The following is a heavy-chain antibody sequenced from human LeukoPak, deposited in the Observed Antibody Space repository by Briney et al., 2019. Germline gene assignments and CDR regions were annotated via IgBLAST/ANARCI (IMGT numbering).Heavy chain of an antibody. Sequence: SETLSLTCTVSGGSISSYYWSWIRQPPGKGLEWIGYIYYSGSTNYNPSLKSRVTISVDTSKNQFSLKLCSVTAADTAVYYCARVRYYYGSGSYLNWFDPWGQGTLVTVSS. V-gene: IGHV4-59*01. CDR1: GGSISSYY. CDR2: IYYSGST. D-gene: IGHD3-10*01. J-gene: IGHJ5*02. CDR3: ARVRYYYGSGSYLNWFDP.